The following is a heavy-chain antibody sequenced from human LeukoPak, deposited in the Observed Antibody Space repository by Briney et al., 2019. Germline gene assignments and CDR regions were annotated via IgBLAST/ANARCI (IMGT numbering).Heavy chain of an antibody. Sequence: GGSLRLSCAASGFTFSSYAMSWVRQAPGRGLEWVSAISGSGGSTYYADSVKGRFTISRDNSKNTLYLQMNSLRAEDTAVYYCAKDRVAYYYDSSGYYRDPFDYWGQGTLVTVSS. D-gene: IGHD3-22*01. CDR1: GFTFSSYA. V-gene: IGHV3-23*01. CDR3: AKDRVAYYYDSSGYYRDPFDY. J-gene: IGHJ4*02. CDR2: ISGSGGST.